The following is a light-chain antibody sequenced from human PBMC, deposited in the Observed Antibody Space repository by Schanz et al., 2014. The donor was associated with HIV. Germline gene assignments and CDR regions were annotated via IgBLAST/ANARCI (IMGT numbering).Light chain of an antibody. CDR1: SSDVGGYNL. CDR3: SSYAATSNVL. Sequence: QSVLTQPASVSGSPGQSITISCTGTSSDVGGYNLVSWYQQHPGKAPKLMIYEVSERPSGVPDRFSGSKSGNTASLTVSGLQADDEADYYCSSYAATSNVLFGGGTKLTVL. CDR2: EVS. J-gene: IGLJ3*02. V-gene: IGLV2-8*01.